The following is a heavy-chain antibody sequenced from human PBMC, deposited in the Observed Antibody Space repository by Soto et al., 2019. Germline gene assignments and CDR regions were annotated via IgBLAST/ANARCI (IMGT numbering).Heavy chain of an antibody. V-gene: IGHV3-7*05. CDR1: GFAFSTYW. CDR3: ALGSGDLIDS. J-gene: IGHJ4*02. D-gene: IGHD6-19*01. CDR2: IKQDGSER. Sequence: EVQLVESGGGLVQPGGSLGLSCAASGFAFSTYWMNWVRQAPGKGLEWVANIKQDGSERFYVDSVKGRFTISRDNARNTLHLHMNRLRGEVTAVYYCALGSGDLIDSWGQGTLVTGSS.